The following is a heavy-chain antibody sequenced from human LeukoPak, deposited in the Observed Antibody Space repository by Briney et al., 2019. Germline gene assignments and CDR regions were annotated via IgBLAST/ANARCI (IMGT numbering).Heavy chain of an antibody. CDR1: GYSITRAYN. V-gene: IGHV4-38-2*02. D-gene: IGHD1-26*01. Sequence: SETLSLPCTLSGYSITRAYNWGWVRQSPGNGLECSASISHAYHIFYNPSLKTRLNISVQSYKNPFSLSLGSVTAPDTAVYFCARREVGVFDRGGEGTLVTVS. CDR2: ISHAYHI. CDR3: ARREVGVFDR. J-gene: IGHJ5*02.